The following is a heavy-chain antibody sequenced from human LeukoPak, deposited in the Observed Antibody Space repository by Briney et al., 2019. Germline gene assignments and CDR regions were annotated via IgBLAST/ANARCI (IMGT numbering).Heavy chain of an antibody. D-gene: IGHD6-13*01. J-gene: IGHJ6*02. CDR3: AKDMTGEDSSSWYGGYYYYYGMDV. CDR2: ISWDGGST. CDR1: GFTFDDYS. Sequence: GGSLRLSGAASGFTFDDYSMHWVRQAPGKGLEWVSLISWDGGSTYYADSVKGRFTISRDNSKNSLYLQMNSLRTEDTALYYCAKDMTGEDSSSWYGGYYYYYGMDVWGQGTTVTVSS. V-gene: IGHV3-43*01.